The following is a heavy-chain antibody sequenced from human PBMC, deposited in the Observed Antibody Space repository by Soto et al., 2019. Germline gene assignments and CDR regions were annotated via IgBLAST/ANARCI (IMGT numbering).Heavy chain of an antibody. CDR1: GFTVSSNY. Sequence: EVQLVESGGGLVQPGGSLRLSCAASGFTVSSNYMSWVRQAPGKGLEWVSVIYSGGSTYYADSVKGRFNISRHNSKNTLYLQMTSMRAEDTALYYCAREVGHGWFDPWGQGTLVTVSS. CDR3: AREVGHGWFDP. CDR2: IYSGGST. J-gene: IGHJ5*02. V-gene: IGHV3-53*04.